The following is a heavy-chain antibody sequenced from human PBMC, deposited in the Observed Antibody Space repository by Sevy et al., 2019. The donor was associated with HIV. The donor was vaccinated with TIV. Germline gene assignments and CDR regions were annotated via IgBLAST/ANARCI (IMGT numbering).Heavy chain of an antibody. Sequence: SETLSLTCAVYGGSFSGYYWSWIRQPPGKGLEWIGEINHSGSTNYNPSLKSRVTISVDTSKNQFSLKLSSVTVADTAVYYCARGPGLPAYCTGGVCYMSHAPSADYYYYGMDVWGQGTTVTVSS. CDR2: INHSGST. CDR3: ARGPGLPAYCTGGVCYMSHAPSADYYYYGMDV. V-gene: IGHV4-34*01. CDR1: GGSFSGYY. J-gene: IGHJ6*02. D-gene: IGHD2-8*02.